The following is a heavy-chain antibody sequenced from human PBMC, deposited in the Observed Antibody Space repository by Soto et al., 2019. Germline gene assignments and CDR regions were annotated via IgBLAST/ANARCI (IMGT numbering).Heavy chain of an antibody. Sequence: RGESLKISCHGSGYSFTNYWICWVRQMPWKGLEWMGIIYPDDSDTKYSPSFQGQVTISTDKSISTAYLQWSNLKASDTAMYYCARQARPHYYYYDMDVWGQGTTVTVSS. CDR3: ARQARPHYYYYDMDV. CDR1: GYSFTNYW. V-gene: IGHV5-51*01. CDR2: IYPDDSDT. J-gene: IGHJ6*02.